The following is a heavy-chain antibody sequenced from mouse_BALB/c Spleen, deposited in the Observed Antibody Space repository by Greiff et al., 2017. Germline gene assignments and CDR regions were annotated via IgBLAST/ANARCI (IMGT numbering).Heavy chain of an antibody. V-gene: IGHV14-3*02. CDR1: GFNIKDTY. CDR3: ARALIYYYGSAMDY. J-gene: IGHJ4*01. CDR2: IDPANGNT. Sequence: EVQLQQSGAELVKPGASVKLSCTASGFNIKDTYMHWVKQRPEQGLEWIGRIDPANGNTKYDPKFQGKATITADTSSNTAYLQLSSLTSEDTAVYYCARALIYYYGSAMDYWGQGTSVTVSS. D-gene: IGHD1-1*01.